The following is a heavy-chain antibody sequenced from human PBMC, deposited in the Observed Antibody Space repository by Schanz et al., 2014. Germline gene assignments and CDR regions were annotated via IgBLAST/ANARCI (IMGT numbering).Heavy chain of an antibody. Sequence: EVQLLESGGGLVQPGGSLRLSCAASGFTFSSSAMSWVRQAPGKGLEWVSAISGSGGSTYYADSVKGRFTISRDNSKNTLFLQMNSMRAEDTAVYYCARGGAAYYFDDWGQGTLVNVSS. CDR3: ARGGAAYYFDD. J-gene: IGHJ4*02. V-gene: IGHV3-23*01. CDR1: GFTFSSSA. D-gene: IGHD2-15*01. CDR2: ISGSGGST.